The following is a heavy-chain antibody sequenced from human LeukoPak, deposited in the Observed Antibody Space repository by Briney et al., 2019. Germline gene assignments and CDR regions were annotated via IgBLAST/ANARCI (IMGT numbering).Heavy chain of an antibody. CDR1: GFTVSSNY. J-gene: IGHJ4*02. CDR3: ARLDMVRGDNRDY. D-gene: IGHD3-10*01. V-gene: IGHV3-53*01. Sequence: GGSLRLSCAASGFTVSSNYMSWVRQAPGKGLEWVSVIYSGGSTYYADSVKGRFTISRDNSKNTLYLQMNNLRAEDTAVYYCARLDMVRGDNRDYWGQGTLVTVSS. CDR2: IYSGGST.